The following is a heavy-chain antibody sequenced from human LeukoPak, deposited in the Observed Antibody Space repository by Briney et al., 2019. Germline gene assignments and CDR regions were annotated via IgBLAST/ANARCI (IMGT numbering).Heavy chain of an antibody. CDR2: INHSRST. Sequence: SETLSLTCAVYGGSFSGYYWSWIRQPPGKGLEWIGEINHSRSTNYNPSLKSRVTISVDTSKNQFSLKLSSVTAADTAVYYCARGTRQAGTLFDYWGQGTLVTVSS. CDR3: ARGTRQAGTLFDY. J-gene: IGHJ4*02. D-gene: IGHD3-10*01. CDR1: GGSFSGYY. V-gene: IGHV4-34*01.